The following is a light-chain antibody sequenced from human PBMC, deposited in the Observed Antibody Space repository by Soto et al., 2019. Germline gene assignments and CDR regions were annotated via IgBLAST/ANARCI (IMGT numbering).Light chain of an antibody. V-gene: IGLV2-8*01. CDR3: ISYGGSSNYVI. Sequence: QSALTQPPSASGSPGQSVTISCTGTSSDVGGYKYVSWYQQHPGKAPKLMIYEVSKRPSGVPDRFSGSKSGNTASLTVSGLQAEDESDYYCISYGGSSNYVIFGEGTKVTVL. CDR1: SSDVGGYKY. CDR2: EVS. J-gene: IGLJ2*01.